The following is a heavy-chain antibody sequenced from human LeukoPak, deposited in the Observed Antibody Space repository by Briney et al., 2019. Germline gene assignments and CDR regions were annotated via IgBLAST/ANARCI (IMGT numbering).Heavy chain of an antibody. CDR1: GFIVSSNY. D-gene: IGHD2-2*01. CDR3: AREMGYCSSTSCLFDP. J-gene: IGHJ5*02. V-gene: IGHV3-53*01. CDR2: IHSGGST. Sequence: GGSLGLSCAASGFIVSSNYMSWVRQAPGKGLEWVSFIHSGGSTYYADSVKGRFTISRDNSKNTLYLQMNSLRAEDTAVYYCAREMGYCSSTSCLFDPWGQGTLVTVSS.